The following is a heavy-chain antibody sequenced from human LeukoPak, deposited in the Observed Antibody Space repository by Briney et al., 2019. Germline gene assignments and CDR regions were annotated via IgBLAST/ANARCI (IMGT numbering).Heavy chain of an antibody. Sequence: ASVKVSCKASGYTFTGYYMHWVRQAPGQGLEWMGGIIPIFGTANYAQKFQGRVTITADESTSTAYMELSSLRSEDTAVYYCASGIVVVPAAIFLYYYGMDVWGQGTTVTVSS. V-gene: IGHV1-69*13. CDR2: IIPIFGTA. D-gene: IGHD2-2*02. CDR1: GYTFTGYY. CDR3: ASGIVVVPAAIFLYYYGMDV. J-gene: IGHJ6*02.